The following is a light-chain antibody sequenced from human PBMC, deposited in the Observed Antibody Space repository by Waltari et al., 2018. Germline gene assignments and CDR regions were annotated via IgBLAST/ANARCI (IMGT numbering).Light chain of an antibody. CDR2: AAS. CDR3: QQSYSIPCA. CDR1: QSISTY. J-gene: IGKJ2*01. V-gene: IGKV1-39*01. Sequence: DIQMTQSPSSLSASVGDRVTITCRASQSISTYLNWYQVKPGKAPQLLISAASTLQGGVPSRFSGSGSGADFTLTISNLQPDDYATYYCQQSYSIPCAFGQGTKLEIK.